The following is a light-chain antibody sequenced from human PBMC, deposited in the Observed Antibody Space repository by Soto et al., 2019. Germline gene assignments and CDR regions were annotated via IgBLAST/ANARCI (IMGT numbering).Light chain of an antibody. CDR3: QQSTNWAGP. CDR2: GAS. Sequence: SPGPLSCSPSKRGTLCCRASQSVSSSYLAWYQQKPGQAPRLLIYGASSRATGIPARFSGSGSGTEFTLTICILQSEDFAVYYCQQSTNWAGPFGEGTMV. V-gene: IGKV3D-15*03. J-gene: IGKJ1*01. CDR1: QSVSSSY.